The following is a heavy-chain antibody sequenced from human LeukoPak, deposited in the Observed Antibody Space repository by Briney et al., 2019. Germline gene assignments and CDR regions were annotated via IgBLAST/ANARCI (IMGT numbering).Heavy chain of an antibody. D-gene: IGHD2/OR15-2a*01. CDR2: IYTSGST. CDR3: ARDPSMFLDAFDI. Sequence: PSETLSLTCAVYGESFSGYYWSWIRQPAGKGLEWIGRIYTSGSTNYNPSLKSRVTMSVDTSKNQFSLKLSSVTAADTAVYYCARDPSMFLDAFDIWGQGTMVTVSS. V-gene: IGHV4-4*07. J-gene: IGHJ3*02. CDR1: GESFSGYY.